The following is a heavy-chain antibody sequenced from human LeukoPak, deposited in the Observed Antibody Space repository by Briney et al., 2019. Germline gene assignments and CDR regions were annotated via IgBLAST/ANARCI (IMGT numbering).Heavy chain of an antibody. CDR3: ARSSDSSSLQYFQH. J-gene: IGHJ1*01. CDR2: ISYDGSNK. CDR1: GFTFSSYA. V-gene: IGHV3-30-3*01. Sequence: GGSLRLSCAASGFTFSSYAMHWVRQAPGKGLEWVAVISYDGSNKYYADSVKGRFTISRDNSKNTLYLQMNSLRAEDTAVYYCARSSDSSSLQYFQHWGQGTLVTVSS. D-gene: IGHD6-6*01.